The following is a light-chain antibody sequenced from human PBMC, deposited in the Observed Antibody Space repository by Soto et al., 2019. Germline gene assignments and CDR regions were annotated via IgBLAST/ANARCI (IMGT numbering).Light chain of an antibody. CDR3: QQSYSTGIT. J-gene: IGKJ5*01. CDR1: QSISSY. Sequence: DIQMTKSPSSLSASVGCRVTMTCRASQSISSYLNWYQQKPGKAPKLLIYAASSLQSGVPSRFSGSGSGTDFTLTISSLQPEDFATYYCQQSYSTGITFGQGTRGDIK. CDR2: AAS. V-gene: IGKV1-39*01.